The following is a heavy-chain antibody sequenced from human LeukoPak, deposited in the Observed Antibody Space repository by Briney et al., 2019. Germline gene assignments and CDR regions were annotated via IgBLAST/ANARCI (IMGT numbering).Heavy chain of an antibody. Sequence: EASVTVSCKASGYTFTINHIHWVRQAPGQGLEWMGVINPSGDSTTYAQNFQGRVTMTRDTSTSTVYMELRSLRSEDTAIYYCAKLATSDTGETYWGQGTLVTVSS. D-gene: IGHD3-16*01. CDR3: AKLATSDTGETY. CDR1: GYTFTINH. CDR2: INPSGDST. V-gene: IGHV1-46*01. J-gene: IGHJ4*02.